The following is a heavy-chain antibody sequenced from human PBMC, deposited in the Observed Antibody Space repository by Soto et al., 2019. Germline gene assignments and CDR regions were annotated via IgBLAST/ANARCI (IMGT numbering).Heavy chain of an antibody. CDR3: ARDGYYDFWSGYLNWFDP. J-gene: IGHJ5*02. CDR2: IIPIFGTA. CDR1: GGTFSSYA. Sequence: ASVKVSCKASGGTFSSYAISWVRQAPGQGLEWMGGIIPIFGTANYAQKFQGRVTITADESTSTAYMELSSLRSEDTAVYYCARDGYYDFWSGYLNWFDPWGQGTLVTVSS. V-gene: IGHV1-69*13. D-gene: IGHD3-3*01.